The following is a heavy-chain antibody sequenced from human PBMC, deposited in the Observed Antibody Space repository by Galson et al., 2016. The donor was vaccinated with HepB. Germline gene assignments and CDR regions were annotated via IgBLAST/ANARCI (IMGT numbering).Heavy chain of an antibody. CDR2: INSNTGGT. Sequence: SCKASGYTFTGYFLHWVRQAPGQGLEWMGWINSNTGGTNYAQKFQGRVTMTRDTSINTAYMDLRRLRSDDTAVYYCVREGKTRSNYDILTGSLNWGQGTLVTVSS. J-gene: IGHJ4*02. V-gene: IGHV1-2*02. D-gene: IGHD3-9*01. CDR3: VREGKTRSNYDILTGSLN. CDR1: GYTFTGYF.